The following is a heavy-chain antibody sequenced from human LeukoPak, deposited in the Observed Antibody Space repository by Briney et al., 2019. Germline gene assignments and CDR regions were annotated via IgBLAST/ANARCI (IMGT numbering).Heavy chain of an antibody. CDR1: GFTFSSYG. Sequence: GRSLRLSCAASGFTFSSYGMHWVRQAPGKGLEWVAVIWYDGSNKYYADSVKGRFTISRDNSKNTLFLQMNSLRAEDTAIYYCAKDRDYYGSGSDYWGQGTLVTVSS. V-gene: IGHV3-33*06. CDR3: AKDRDYYGSGSDY. D-gene: IGHD3-10*01. J-gene: IGHJ4*02. CDR2: IWYDGSNK.